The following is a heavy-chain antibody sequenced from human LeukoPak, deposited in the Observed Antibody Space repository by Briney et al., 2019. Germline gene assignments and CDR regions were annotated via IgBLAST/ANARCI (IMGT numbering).Heavy chain of an antibody. V-gene: IGHV3-23*01. CDR2: ISNNGGYT. D-gene: IGHD2-15*01. CDR1: GFTFSSSA. Sequence: GGSLRISCAASGFTFSSSAMSWVRQAPGKGLEWVSAISNNGGYTYYADSVQGRFTISRDNSKSTLYLQMNSLRAEDTAVYYCAKQLGYCSDGSCYFPYWGQGTLVTVSS. CDR3: AKQLGYCSDGSCYFPY. J-gene: IGHJ4*02.